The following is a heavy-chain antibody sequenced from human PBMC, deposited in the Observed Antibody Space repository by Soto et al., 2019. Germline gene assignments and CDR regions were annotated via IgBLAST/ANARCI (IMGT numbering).Heavy chain of an antibody. CDR2: ISSSGTFI. V-gene: IGHV3-48*01. D-gene: IGHD3-22*01. J-gene: IGHJ4*02. CDR3: ARAPHYDSSGYYFDY. CDR1: GFSFSTSH. Sequence: PGGSLRLSCAASGFSFSTSHMNWVRQTPGKGLEWISYISSSGTFIEYADSVKGRFTSSRDNAKNTLYLQMNTLSVADTAVYYCARAPHYDSSGYYFDYWGQGTLVTVSS.